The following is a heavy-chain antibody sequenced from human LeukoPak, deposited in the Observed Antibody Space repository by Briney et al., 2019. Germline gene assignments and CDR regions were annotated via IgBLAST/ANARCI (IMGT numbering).Heavy chain of an antibody. J-gene: IGHJ4*02. Sequence: GASVKVSCKASGYTFTSYGISWVRQAPGQGLEWMGWISAYNGNTNYAQKLRGRVTMTTDTSTSTAYMELRSLRSDDTAVYYCARVDSSGYYYDVGDFDYWGQGTLVTVSS. D-gene: IGHD3-22*01. V-gene: IGHV1-18*01. CDR2: ISAYNGNT. CDR3: ARVDSSGYYYDVGDFDY. CDR1: GYTFTSYG.